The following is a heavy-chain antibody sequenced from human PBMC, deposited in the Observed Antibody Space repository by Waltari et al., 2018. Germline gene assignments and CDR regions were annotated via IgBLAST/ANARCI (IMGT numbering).Heavy chain of an antibody. J-gene: IGHJ4*02. CDR2: ISSTTITT. V-gene: IGHV3-48*01. CDR3: ARMGMIIAWEFDY. Sequence: DVQLVESGGGLVQPGGSLRLSCAAYGFTFSTYGMNWVRQAPGKGLEWVAYISSTTITTYYADSVKGRFTISRDNAKTSLYLQMNSLRADDTAVYFCARMGMIIAWEFDYWGQGTLLTVSS. CDR1: GFTFSTYG. D-gene: IGHD3-22*01.